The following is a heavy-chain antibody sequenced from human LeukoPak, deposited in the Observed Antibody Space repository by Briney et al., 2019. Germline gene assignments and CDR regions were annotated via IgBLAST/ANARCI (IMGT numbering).Heavy chain of an antibody. J-gene: IGHJ4*02. CDR3: ARGRPHGNDY. CDR2: IKQDGSEK. Sequence: PGGSLRLSCAASGLTFSSYWMSWVRQTPGKGLEWVANIKQDGSEKYYVDSVKGRFSISRDNAKNTLYLQMNSLRVEDTAVYYCARGRPHGNDYWGQGTLVTVSS. D-gene: IGHD4-23*01. V-gene: IGHV3-7*01. CDR1: GLTFSSYW.